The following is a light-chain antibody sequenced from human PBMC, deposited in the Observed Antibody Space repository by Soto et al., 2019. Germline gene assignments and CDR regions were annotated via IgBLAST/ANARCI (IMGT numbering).Light chain of an antibody. Sequence: EIVLTQSPATLSVSPGERDTLSCRASQSVKSNLAWYQQKPGQAPRLLIYDTFTRATGIPARFSGSGSVTECTLTISSLQSEDFAVFYCQQHNNWPLTFGQGTKLEIK. CDR1: QSVKSN. CDR3: QQHNNWPLT. CDR2: DTF. V-gene: IGKV3D-15*01. J-gene: IGKJ2*01.